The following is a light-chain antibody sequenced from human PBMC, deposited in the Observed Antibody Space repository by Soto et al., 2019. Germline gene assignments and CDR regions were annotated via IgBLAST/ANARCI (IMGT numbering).Light chain of an antibody. CDR1: QTLSSNS. V-gene: IGKV3-20*01. J-gene: IGKJ4*01. Sequence: EIVLTQSPGTLSLSPGERATLSCRGSQTLSSNSLAWYQQRPGQTPRVLVYGASNRATGIPDKFSGSGSGTDFTLTISRLEPEDFAVYFCQQYESLPITFGGGTKV. CDR3: QQYESLPIT. CDR2: GAS.